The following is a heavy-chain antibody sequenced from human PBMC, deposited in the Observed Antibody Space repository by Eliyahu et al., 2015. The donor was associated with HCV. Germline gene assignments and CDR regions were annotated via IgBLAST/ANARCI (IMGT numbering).Heavy chain of an antibody. CDR3: ARDGGLVSGPRGTVSTYGASFDI. D-gene: IGHD5/OR15-5a*01. CDR2: IYXDGTNK. CDR1: GFTFXRFA. V-gene: IGHV3-33*08. Sequence: QARLVESGGGVVQPGRSLRLSCAASGFTFXRFAMQXVRQAPGKGLECVAMIYXDGTNKNYADSVKGRFTISRDNSKNILYLQMNNLRAGDTALYYCARDGGLVSGPRGTVSTYGASFDIWGQGTMVTVSS. J-gene: IGHJ3*02.